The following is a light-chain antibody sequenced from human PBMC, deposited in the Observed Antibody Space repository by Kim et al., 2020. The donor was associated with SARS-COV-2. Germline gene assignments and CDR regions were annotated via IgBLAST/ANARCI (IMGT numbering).Light chain of an antibody. V-gene: IGKV3-20*01. CDR3: QQYGYSPWT. Sequence: SPGVRATLSCRASQSVSDSNLAWYHHKPGRAPRLLIYGASTRATGIPDRFSGSGSGTDFTLTISRLEPEDFAMYYCQQYGYSPWTFGQGTKVEIK. J-gene: IGKJ1*01. CDR2: GAS. CDR1: QSVSDSN.